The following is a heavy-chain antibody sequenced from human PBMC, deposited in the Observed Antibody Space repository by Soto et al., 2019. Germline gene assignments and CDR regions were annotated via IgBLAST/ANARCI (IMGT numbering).Heavy chain of an antibody. V-gene: IGHV3-74*01. J-gene: IGHJ4*02. CDR1: GFTFSNSW. D-gene: IGHD1-26*01. Sequence: GASLRLSCAASGFTFSNSWMHWVRQAPGKGLVWVSYINSDGSTTTYADSVKGRFTISRDNAKNTVYLQITSLTAEDTAVYYCARDRSYTTDYWGQGTLVTV. CDR3: ARDRSYTTDY. CDR2: INSDGSTT.